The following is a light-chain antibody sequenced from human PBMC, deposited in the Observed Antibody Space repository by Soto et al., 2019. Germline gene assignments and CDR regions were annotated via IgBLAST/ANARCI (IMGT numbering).Light chain of an antibody. CDR3: SSYAGSTYVV. J-gene: IGLJ2*01. V-gene: IGLV2-8*01. Sequence: QSALTQPPSASGSPGQSVTISCTGTSSDVGGYNYVSWYQQHPGKAPKLMIYEVSKRPSGVPDRFSGSKSGNTASLTVSGLQADDEADYYGSSYAGSTYVVFGGGTKLTVL. CDR2: EVS. CDR1: SSDVGGYNY.